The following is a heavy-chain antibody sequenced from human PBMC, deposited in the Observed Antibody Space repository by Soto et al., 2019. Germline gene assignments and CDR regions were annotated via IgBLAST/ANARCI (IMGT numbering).Heavy chain of an antibody. J-gene: IGHJ5*02. CDR1: GGSFSGYY. V-gene: IGHV4-34*01. CDR3: ARHKVPLRSLNWFDP. Sequence: QVQLQQWGAGLLKPSETLSLTCAVYGGSFSGYYWSWIRQPPGKGLEWIGEINHSGSTNYNPSLKSRVTISVDTSKIQFSLKLSSVTAADTAVYYCARHKVPLRSLNWFDPWGQGTLVTVSS. CDR2: INHSGST.